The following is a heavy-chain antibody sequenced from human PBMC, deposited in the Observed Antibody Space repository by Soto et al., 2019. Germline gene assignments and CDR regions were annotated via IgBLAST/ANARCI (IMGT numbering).Heavy chain of an antibody. J-gene: IGHJ6*03. CDR2: IYYSGST. V-gene: IGHV4-39*01. CDR1: GGSISSSSYY. CDR3: ARHRSEYYYYMDV. Sequence: QLQLQESGPGLVKPSETLSLTCTVSGGSISSSSYYWGWIRQPPGKGLEWIGSIYYSGSTYYNPSLKSRVTISVDTSKNQFSLKLSSVTAADTAVYYCARHRSEYYYYMDVWGKGTTVTVSS.